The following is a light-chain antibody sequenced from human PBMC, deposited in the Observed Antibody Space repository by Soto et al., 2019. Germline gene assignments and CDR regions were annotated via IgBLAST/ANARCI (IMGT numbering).Light chain of an antibody. Sequence: DIQMTQSPSSLSASVGDRVTITCRASQDISKSLNWYQQRPGKAPTLLIYDASNLERGVPSRFSGTRSGTHFTFAITSLQPEDVATYYCHQSDSRPITFGQVTRLEI. CDR1: QDISKS. J-gene: IGKJ5*01. V-gene: IGKV1-33*01. CDR3: HQSDSRPIT. CDR2: DAS.